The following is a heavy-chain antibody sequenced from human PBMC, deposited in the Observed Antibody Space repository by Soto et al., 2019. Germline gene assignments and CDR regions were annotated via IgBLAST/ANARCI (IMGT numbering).Heavy chain of an antibody. CDR3: ARDRVESGYPEYFQH. D-gene: IGHD3-22*01. Sequence: EVQLVEYGGGLIQPGGSLRLSCAASGFTVSSNYMSWVRQAPGKGLGWVSVLYSGGSTYYADSVKGRFTISRDNSRSTLYLQMNSLRAEDTAVYYCARDRVESGYPEYFQHWGQGTLVTVSS. J-gene: IGHJ1*01. CDR2: LYSGGST. CDR1: GFTVSSNY. V-gene: IGHV3-53*01.